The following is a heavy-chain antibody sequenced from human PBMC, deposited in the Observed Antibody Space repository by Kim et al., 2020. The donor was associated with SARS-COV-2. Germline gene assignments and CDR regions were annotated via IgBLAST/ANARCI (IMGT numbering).Heavy chain of an antibody. V-gene: IGHV3-23*01. Sequence: GGSLRLSCAASGFTFSTYAMSWVRRAPGKGLEWVSGISGSDGSTKYADSVRGRFTISRDNSKNMVYLQMKSLRTEDTAVYYCAKMGSGGYLKWFDSWGQG. J-gene: IGHJ5*02. CDR3: AKMGSGGYLKWFDS. D-gene: IGHD3-10*01. CDR1: GFTFSTYA. CDR2: ISGSDGST.